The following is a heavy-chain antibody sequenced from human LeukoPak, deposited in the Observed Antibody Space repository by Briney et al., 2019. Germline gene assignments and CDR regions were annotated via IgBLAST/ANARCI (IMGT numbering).Heavy chain of an antibody. CDR1: GFTFSSYW. J-gene: IGHJ6*03. V-gene: IGHV3-7*03. D-gene: IGHD3-10*01. Sequence: PGGSLRLSCAASGFTFSSYWMSWVRQAPGMGLEWVANINQDGSEKYYVDSVKGRFTISRDNSKNTLFLQMNSLRAEDTAVYYCAGGGFGEAYYYYYMDVWGKGTTVTVSS. CDR2: INQDGSEK. CDR3: AGGGFGEAYYYYYMDV.